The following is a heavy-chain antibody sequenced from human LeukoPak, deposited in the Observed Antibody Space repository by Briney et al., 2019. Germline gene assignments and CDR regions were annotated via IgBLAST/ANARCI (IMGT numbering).Heavy chain of an antibody. Sequence: HSGGSLRLSCAASGFTISNYAMSWVRQAPGKGLEWVSSISGGGAGTYYADSVRGRFTISRDNSKNMLYLQMNSLRAEDTALYYCAKDFVRYNIQFVYWGQGALVTVSS. J-gene: IGHJ4*02. D-gene: IGHD1-1*01. CDR3: AKDFVRYNIQFVY. CDR1: GFTISNYA. CDR2: ISGGGAGT. V-gene: IGHV3-23*01.